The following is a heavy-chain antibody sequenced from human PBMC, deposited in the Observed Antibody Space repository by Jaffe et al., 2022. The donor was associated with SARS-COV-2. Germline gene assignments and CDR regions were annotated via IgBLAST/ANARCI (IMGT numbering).Heavy chain of an antibody. CDR3: ARGIGYCGGGRCNSGVNWFDS. V-gene: IGHV4-34*02. CDR1: GGSFSGHY. D-gene: IGHD2-15*01. Sequence: QVQLQQWGAGLLKPSETLSLTCGVYGGSFSGHYWSWIRQSPGRGLEWIGENNPSRGTNYNPALKSRVTISVDTSKNQFSLKLNSVTAADTAVYYCARGIGYCGGGRCNSGVNWFDSWGQGTLVTVSS. J-gene: IGHJ5*01. CDR2: NNPSRGT.